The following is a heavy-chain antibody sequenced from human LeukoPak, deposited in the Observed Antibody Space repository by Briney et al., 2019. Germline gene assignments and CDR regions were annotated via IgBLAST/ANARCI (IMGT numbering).Heavy chain of an antibody. J-gene: IGHJ4*02. D-gene: IGHD2-2*01. CDR2: IYYSGST. Sequence: SETLSLTCTVSGGSISSYYWSWIRQPPGKGLEWIGDIYYSGSTNYNPSLKSRFTISVDTSKNQFSLKLSSVTAADTAVYYCARHLGPGYCSSTSCWFDYWGQGTLVTVSS. V-gene: IGHV4-59*08. CDR3: ARHLGPGYCSSTSCWFDY. CDR1: GGSISSYY.